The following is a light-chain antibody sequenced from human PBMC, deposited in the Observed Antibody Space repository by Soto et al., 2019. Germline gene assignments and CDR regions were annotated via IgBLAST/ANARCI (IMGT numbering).Light chain of an antibody. CDR1: QTISSW. V-gene: IGKV1-5*03. CDR2: KAS. J-gene: IGKJ1*01. Sequence: DIQLTQFPSTLSGSVGDRVTITCRDTQTISSWLAWYQQKPGKAPKLLIYKASTLRSGVPSRFSGSGSGTEFTLTISSLQPDDFATYYCQPYNSYSEAFGQGTKVDIK. CDR3: QPYNSYSEA.